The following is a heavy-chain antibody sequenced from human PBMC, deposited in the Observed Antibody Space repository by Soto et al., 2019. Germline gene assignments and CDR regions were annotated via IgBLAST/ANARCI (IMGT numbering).Heavy chain of an antibody. Sequence: QVQLVESGGGVVQPGRSLRLSCAASGFTFSSYGMHWVRQAPGKGLEWVAFISYDGINKYYADSVKGRFTISRDNSKNTLYLQMSSLRDEETAVYDCAKDRWVRQLRSYFDYWGQGTLVTVSS. CDR2: ISYDGINK. CDR3: AKDRWVRQLRSYFDY. J-gene: IGHJ4*02. CDR1: GFTFSSYG. V-gene: IGHV3-30*18. D-gene: IGHD4-17*01.